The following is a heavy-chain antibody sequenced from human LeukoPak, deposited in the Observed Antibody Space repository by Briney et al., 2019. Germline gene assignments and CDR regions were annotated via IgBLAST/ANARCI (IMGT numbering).Heavy chain of an antibody. D-gene: IGHD3-22*01. Sequence: ASVKVSCKASGYTFTGYYMHWVRQAPGQGLEWMGWINPNSGGTNYAQKFQGRVTMTRDTSISTAYMELSGLRSDDTAVYYCASLSNPSTHYYDSSGPVDYWGQGTLVTVSS. V-gene: IGHV1-2*02. CDR1: GYTFTGYY. CDR3: ASLSNPSTHYYDSSGPVDY. CDR2: INPNSGGT. J-gene: IGHJ4*02.